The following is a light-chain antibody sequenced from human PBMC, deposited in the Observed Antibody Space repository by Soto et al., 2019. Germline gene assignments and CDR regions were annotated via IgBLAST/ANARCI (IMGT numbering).Light chain of an antibody. CDR1: PAIASF. CDR3: QQLNGSPWT. Sequence: IXLTQSPSSLSASVGDRVTITCRASPAIASFLAWYQQKPGTAPKLLIYGASTLQSGVPSRFSGSRSGTDYTLTIASMQPEDFATYYCQQLNGSPWTFGQGTKVDIK. CDR2: GAS. J-gene: IGKJ1*01. V-gene: IGKV1-9*01.